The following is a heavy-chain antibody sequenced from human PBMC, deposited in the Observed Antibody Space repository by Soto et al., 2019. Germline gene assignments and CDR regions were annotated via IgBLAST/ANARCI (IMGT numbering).Heavy chain of an antibody. V-gene: IGHV3-74*01. CDR3: ARVYYYDGSVDRYFDN. CDR1: GFTFSTYW. J-gene: IGHJ4*02. D-gene: IGHD3-22*01. CDR2: INSDGSRT. Sequence: PGGSLRLSCAASGFTFSTYWMHWVRQGPGKGLVWVSRINSDGSRTNYADSVKGRFTISRDNAKNTLYLQMNSLRAEDTAVYYCARVYYYDGSVDRYFDNWGQGTLVTVSS.